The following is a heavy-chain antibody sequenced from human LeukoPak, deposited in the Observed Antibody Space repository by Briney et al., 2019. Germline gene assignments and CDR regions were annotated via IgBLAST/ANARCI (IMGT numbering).Heavy chain of an antibody. CDR1: GGSISSSGYY. D-gene: IGHD5-24*01. CDR3: AREGYNRLDY. J-gene: IGHJ4*02. Sequence: SETLSLTCTVSGGSISSSGYYWTWIRQLPGKGLDWIGYMSYSGSTSYNPSLKSRVTISVDTSKNQLSLKLSSVTAADTAVYYCAREGYNRLDYWGQETLVTVSS. V-gene: IGHV4-31*02. CDR2: MSYSGST.